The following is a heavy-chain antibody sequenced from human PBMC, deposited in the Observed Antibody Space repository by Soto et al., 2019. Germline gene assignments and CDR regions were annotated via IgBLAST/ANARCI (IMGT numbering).Heavy chain of an antibody. V-gene: IGHV4-30-2*06. CDR1: GGSISSGGYS. J-gene: IGHJ6*02. CDR2: TYQSGSA. CDR3: ARDYYGMDV. Sequence: SETLSLTCTVSGGSISSGGYSWTWIRQSPGKGLEWIGYTYQSGSAYYNPSLKSRVTISVDRSKNQLSLNLTSVTAADTAVYYCARDYYGMDVWGQGTTVTVSS.